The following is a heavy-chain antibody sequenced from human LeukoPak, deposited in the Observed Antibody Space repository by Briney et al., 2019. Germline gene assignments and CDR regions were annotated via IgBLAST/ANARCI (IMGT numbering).Heavy chain of an antibody. CDR1: GGTFISYA. J-gene: IGHJ6*04. V-gene: IGHV1-69*06. Sequence: ASVKVSCKASGGTFISYAISWVRQAPGQGLEWMGGIIPIFGTANYAQKFQGRVTITADKSTSTAYMEVSSLRSEDTAVYYCARVPPSYGDYYYYGMDVWGKGTTVTVSS. CDR3: ARVPPSYGDYYYYGMDV. CDR2: IIPIFGTA. D-gene: IGHD4-17*01.